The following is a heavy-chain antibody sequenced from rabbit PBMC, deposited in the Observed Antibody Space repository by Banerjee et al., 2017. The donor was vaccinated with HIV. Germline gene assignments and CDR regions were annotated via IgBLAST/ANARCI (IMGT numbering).Heavy chain of an antibody. CDR3: ARSDGSCGWGFDL. J-gene: IGHJ4*01. CDR2: IYTGSSGST. D-gene: IGHD4-1*01. V-gene: IGHV1S40*01. Sequence: QSLEESGGGLVQPEGSLTLTCTASGFSFSSSYYMCWVRQAPGEGLEWIACIYTGSSGSTYAASWAKGRFTISKTSSTTVTLQMTSLTAADTATYFCARSDGSCGWGFDLWGQGTLVTVS. CDR1: GFSFSSSYY.